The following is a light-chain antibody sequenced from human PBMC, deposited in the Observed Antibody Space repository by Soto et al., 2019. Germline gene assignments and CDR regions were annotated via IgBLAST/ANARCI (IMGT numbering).Light chain of an antibody. CDR1: SSNLGAGYD. CDR2: GNR. Sequence: QSVLTQPPSVSGAPGQRVTISCTGNSSNLGAGYDVHWYQQLPGAAPKLVIFGNRNRPSGVPERFSGSKSGTSASLAISGLRAEDEADYYCAAWDDSLSGLYVFGTGTKLTVL. V-gene: IGLV1-40*01. J-gene: IGLJ1*01. CDR3: AAWDDSLSGLYV.